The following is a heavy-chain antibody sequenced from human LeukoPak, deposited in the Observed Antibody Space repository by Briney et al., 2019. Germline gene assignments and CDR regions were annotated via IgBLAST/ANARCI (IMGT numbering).Heavy chain of an antibody. D-gene: IGHD5-18*01. CDR3: AKDPRDHSYGWSWRYFDY. Sequence: PGGSLRLSCAASGFTFGIYAMNWVRQAPGKGLEWVSYIGPSGSNIYYADSVKGRFTISRDNAKDSLYLQMNSLRAEDTAVYYCAKDPRDHSYGWSWRYFDYWGQGTLVTVSS. CDR1: GFTFGIYA. CDR2: IGPSGSNI. V-gene: IGHV3-48*01. J-gene: IGHJ4*02.